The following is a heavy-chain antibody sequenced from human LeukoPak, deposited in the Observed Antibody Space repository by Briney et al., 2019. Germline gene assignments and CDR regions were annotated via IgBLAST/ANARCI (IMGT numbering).Heavy chain of an antibody. CDR2: IYTSGST. J-gene: IGHJ5*02. CDR1: GGSISSYY. D-gene: IGHD2-2*01. V-gene: IGHV4-4*07. Sequence: SETLSLTCTVSGGSISSYYWSWIRQPAGKGLEWIGRIYTSGSTNYNPSLKSRVTMSVDTSKNQFSLKLSSVTDADTAVYYCARGAIGYCSSTRCRNRGWFDPWGQGTLVTVSS. CDR3: ARGAIGYCSSTRCRNRGWFDP.